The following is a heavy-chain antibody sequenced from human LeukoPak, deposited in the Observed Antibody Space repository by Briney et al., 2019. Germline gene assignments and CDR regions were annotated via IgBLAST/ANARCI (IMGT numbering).Heavy chain of an antibody. Sequence: ASVKVSCKASGGTFSSYAICWVRQAPGQGLEWMGGIIPIFGTANYAQKFQGRVTITADESTSTAYMELSSLRSEDTAVYYCARGASTKYCSSTSCYKGTHWFDPWGQGTLVTVSS. CDR1: GGTFSSYA. CDR3: ARGASTKYCSSTSCYKGTHWFDP. D-gene: IGHD2-2*01. J-gene: IGHJ5*02. CDR2: IIPIFGTA. V-gene: IGHV1-69*13.